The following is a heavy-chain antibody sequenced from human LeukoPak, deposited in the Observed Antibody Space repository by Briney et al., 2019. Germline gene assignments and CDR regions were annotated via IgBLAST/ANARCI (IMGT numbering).Heavy chain of an antibody. Sequence: ETWSLACTVSGGSISSYYWSWIGQPPGKGLEWIGYIYYSGGTNYNPSHDSRVTISVDTSKHQFSLKLSSVTAADTAVYYCARAVAGTSYFDCWGQGTLVTVSS. CDR1: GGSISSYY. CDR2: IYYSGGT. J-gene: IGHJ4*02. CDR3: ARAVAGTSYFDC. D-gene: IGHD6-19*01. V-gene: IGHV4-59*08.